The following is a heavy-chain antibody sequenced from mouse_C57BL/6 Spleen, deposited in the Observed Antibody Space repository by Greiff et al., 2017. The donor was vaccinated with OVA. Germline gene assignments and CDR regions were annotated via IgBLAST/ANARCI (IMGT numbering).Heavy chain of an antibody. CDR2: INPNNGGT. V-gene: IGHV1-22*01. CDR1: GYTFTDYN. J-gene: IGHJ4*01. Sequence: VQLQQSGPELVKPGASVKMSCKASGYTFTDYNMHWVKQSHGKNLEWIGYINPNNGGTSYNQKFKGKATLTVNKSSSTSYREIRSLTSEDSAVYYCARYDYDGGYAMDYWGQGTSVTVSS. CDR3: ARYDYDGGYAMDY. D-gene: IGHD2-4*01.